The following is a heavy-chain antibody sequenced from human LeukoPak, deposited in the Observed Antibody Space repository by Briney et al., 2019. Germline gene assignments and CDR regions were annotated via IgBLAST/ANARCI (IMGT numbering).Heavy chain of an antibody. Sequence: SETLSLTCTVSGGSISSYYWSWIRQPPGKGLEWIGYIYYSGSTNYNPSLKSRVTISVDTSKNQFSLKLSSVTAADTAVYYCARGGSGGDPFDYWGQGTLVTVSS. J-gene: IGHJ4*02. CDR1: GGSISSYY. D-gene: IGHD1-14*01. CDR3: ARGGSGGDPFDY. V-gene: IGHV4-59*01. CDR2: IYYSGST.